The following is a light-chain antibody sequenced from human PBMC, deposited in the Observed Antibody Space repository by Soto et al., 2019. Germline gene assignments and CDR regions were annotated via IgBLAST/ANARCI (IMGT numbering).Light chain of an antibody. V-gene: IGKV3-11*01. CDR3: QQRSKWPPP. J-gene: IGKJ1*01. Sequence: IVLTQSPGPLSLSPGERATLSCRASQRVRSYLAWYQQKPGQAPRLLIYDASNRATGIPARFSGSGSGTDFTLTISSLEPEDFAVYYCQQRSKWPPPFCQGGK. CDR2: DAS. CDR1: QRVRSY.